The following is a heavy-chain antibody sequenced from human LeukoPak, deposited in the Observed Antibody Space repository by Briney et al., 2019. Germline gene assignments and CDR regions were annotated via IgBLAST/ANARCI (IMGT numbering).Heavy chain of an antibody. V-gene: IGHV4-59*01. D-gene: IGHD3-3*01. CDR2: IYYSGST. J-gene: IGHJ4*02. CDR1: GFTFSNYG. CDR3: ARGKSDFWSGYYTGDYFDY. Sequence: LRLSCAGAGFTFSNYGMHWIRQPPGKGLEWIGYIYYSGSTNYNPSLKSRDTISVDTSKNQFSLKLSSVTAADTAVYYCARGKSDFWSGYYTGDYFDYWGQGTLVTVSS.